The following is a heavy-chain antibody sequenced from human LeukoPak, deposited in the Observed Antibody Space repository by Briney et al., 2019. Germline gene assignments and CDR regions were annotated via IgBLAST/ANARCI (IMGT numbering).Heavy chain of an antibody. CDR3: VRAGTSGPYDY. CDR1: GFTFSNDV. J-gene: IGHJ4*02. V-gene: IGHV3-23*01. D-gene: IGHD3-10*01. Sequence: GGSLRLSCAASGFTFSNDVMTWVRQAPGKGLGWVSAISGSGGVTHYADSVKGRFTISRDNAKNTLYLQMNSLRAEDTAVYYCVRAGTSGPYDYWGQGTLVTVSS. CDR2: ISGSGGVT.